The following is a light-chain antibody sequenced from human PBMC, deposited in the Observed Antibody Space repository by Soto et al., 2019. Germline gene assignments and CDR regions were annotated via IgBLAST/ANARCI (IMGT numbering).Light chain of an antibody. CDR1: QSVSSSY. J-gene: IGKJ1*01. CDR3: QQYGRSPWT. V-gene: IGKV3-20*01. CDR2: DAS. Sequence: EIVLTQSPGTLSLSTGERATLSCRASQSVSSSYLAWYQRKPGQAPRLLIFDASSRATGISDRFSGSGSGTDFTLTISRLEPEDFAVYYCQQYGRSPWTFGQGTKVDI.